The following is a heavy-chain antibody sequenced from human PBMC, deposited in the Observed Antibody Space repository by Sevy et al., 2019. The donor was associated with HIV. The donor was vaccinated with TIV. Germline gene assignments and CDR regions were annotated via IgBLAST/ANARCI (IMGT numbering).Heavy chain of an antibody. D-gene: IGHD3-22*01. CDR2: IKQDGTEK. Sequence: GGSLRLSCAASRFTFSTYWMSWVRQAPGKGLEWVANIKQDGTEKFYVDSVKGRFTISRDNAKNSLYLQMNSLRAEDTAVYYCARSGYDPSGYYYGNWFDPWGQGTLVTVSS. J-gene: IGHJ5*02. CDR3: ARSGYDPSGYYYGNWFDP. V-gene: IGHV3-7*01. CDR1: RFTFSTYW.